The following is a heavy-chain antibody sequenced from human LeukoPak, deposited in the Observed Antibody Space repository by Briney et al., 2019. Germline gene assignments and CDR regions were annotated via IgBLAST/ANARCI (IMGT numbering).Heavy chain of an antibody. V-gene: IGHV1-69*13. CDR3: ARARDHATFGYCSGGSCYSHAFDI. CDR1: RGTFSSYA. Sequence: GASVKVSCKASRGTFSSYAISWVRQAPGKGLEWVGGIIPIFGKANYAQKFQGRVTITADESTSTAYKELSSLRSEDTAVYYCARARDHATFGYCSGGSCYSHAFDIWGQGTMVTVSS. J-gene: IGHJ3*02. D-gene: IGHD2-15*01. CDR2: IIPIFGKA.